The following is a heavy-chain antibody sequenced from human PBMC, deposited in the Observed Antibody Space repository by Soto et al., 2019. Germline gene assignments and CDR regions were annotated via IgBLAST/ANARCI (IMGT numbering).Heavy chain of an antibody. Sequence: QVQLQESGPRLVKPSETLSLTCTVSGAPVISDGYYWSWVRQPPGKGLEWIGHIYYSGSTNSNPSLKSRVSLSIDTSKNQFSLRLNFVTAAETAFYFCARGSLSRLLQWLPPDHWGQGIVVTVSA. V-gene: IGHV4-61*08. CDR3: ARGSLSRLLQWLPPDH. CDR2: IYYSGST. D-gene: IGHD3-3*01. J-gene: IGHJ4*02. CDR1: GAPVISDGYY.